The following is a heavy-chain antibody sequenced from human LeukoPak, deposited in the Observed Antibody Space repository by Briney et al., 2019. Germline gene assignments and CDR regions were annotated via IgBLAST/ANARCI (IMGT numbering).Heavy chain of an antibody. J-gene: IGHJ4*02. CDR1: GYTFTSYG. V-gene: IGHV1-18*01. CDR3: ARGRKWELAVVY. D-gene: IGHD1-26*01. CDR2: ISAYNGNT. Sequence: ASVKVSCKASGYTFTSYGITWVRQAPGQGLEWMGCISAYNGNTNYAQRLQGRVTMTTDRSTSTAYMELRSLRSDDTAVYYCARGRKWELAVVYWGQGTLVTVSS.